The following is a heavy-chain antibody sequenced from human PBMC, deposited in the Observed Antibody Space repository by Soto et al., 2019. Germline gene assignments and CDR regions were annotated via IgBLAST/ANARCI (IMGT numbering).Heavy chain of an antibody. CDR1: GGPVSGDDLY. J-gene: IGHJ6*02. CDR3: ARALVTDYNSRDYHYYFAMDV. CDR2: VYHTGTT. D-gene: IGHD3-22*01. V-gene: IGHV4-31*02. Sequence: PSETLSLTCVVSGGPVSGDDLYWSWIRHLPGKGLEWIANVYHTGTTYYNPSLKSRVSMSVDTSQNQFFLILASVTAADTAVYYCARALVTDYNSRDYHYYFAMDVWGQGTSVTVS.